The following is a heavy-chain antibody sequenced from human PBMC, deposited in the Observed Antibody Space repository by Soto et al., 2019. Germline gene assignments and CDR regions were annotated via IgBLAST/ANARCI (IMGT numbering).Heavy chain of an antibody. CDR2: INPSGGST. D-gene: IGHD2-15*01. CDR1: GYTFTSYY. V-gene: IGHV1-46*01. Sequence: ASVKVSCKASGYTFTSYYMHWVRQAPGQGLEWMGIINPSGGSTSYAQKFQGRVTMTRDTSTSTVYMELSSLRSEDTAVYYCARDEGAVVVVAAGFDYWGQGTLVTVSS. J-gene: IGHJ4*02. CDR3: ARDEGAVVVVAAGFDY.